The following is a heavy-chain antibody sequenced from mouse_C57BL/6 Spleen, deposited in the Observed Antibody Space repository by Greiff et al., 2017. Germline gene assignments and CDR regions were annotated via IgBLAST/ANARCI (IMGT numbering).Heavy chain of an antibody. V-gene: IGHV1-50*01. CDR2: IDPSDSYT. CDR1: GYTFTSYW. J-gene: IGHJ2*01. Sequence: QVQLQQPGAELVKPGASVKLSCKASGYTFTSYWMQWVKQRPGQGLEWIGEIDPSDSYTNYNQKFKGKATLTVATSSSPAYMQLSSLTSEDSAVYYCARGGSSDYWGQGTTLTVSS. CDR3: ARGGSSDY.